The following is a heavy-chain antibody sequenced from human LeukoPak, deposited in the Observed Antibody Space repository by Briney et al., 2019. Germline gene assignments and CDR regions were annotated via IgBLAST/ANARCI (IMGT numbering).Heavy chain of an antibody. CDR1: GFTVSSNY. Sequence: GGSLRLSCAASGFTVSSNYMSWVRQAPGKGLEWVSVIYSGGSTYYADSVKGRFTISRDNSKNTLYLQMNSLRAEDTAVYYCARIGTTSGGNYYYGMDVWGQGTTVTVSS. D-gene: IGHD1-1*01. CDR3: ARIGTTSGGNYYYGMDV. V-gene: IGHV3-53*01. CDR2: IYSGGST. J-gene: IGHJ6*02.